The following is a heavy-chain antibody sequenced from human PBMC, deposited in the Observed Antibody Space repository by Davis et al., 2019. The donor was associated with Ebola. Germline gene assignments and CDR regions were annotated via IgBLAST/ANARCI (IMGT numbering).Heavy chain of an antibody. CDR1: GFTFTSYA. CDR3: ARLRLVYYAMDV. CDR2: ISYDGTNK. V-gene: IGHV3-30*04. Sequence: GESLKISCEASGFTFTSYAMHWVRQAPGKGLEWVAVISYDGTNKYYADSVKGRFTISRDNSKNTLYLQMNSLRAEDTAAYYCARLRLVYYAMDVWGQGTTVTVSS. D-gene: IGHD3-16*01. J-gene: IGHJ6*01.